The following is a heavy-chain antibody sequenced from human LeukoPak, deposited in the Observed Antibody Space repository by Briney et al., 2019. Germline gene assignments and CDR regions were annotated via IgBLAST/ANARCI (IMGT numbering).Heavy chain of an antibody. CDR3: ASIYGWGSYSTPVFDY. CDR2: IYYSGST. D-gene: IGHD3-10*01. J-gene: IGHJ4*02. Sequence: SETLSLTCTVSGGSISSYYWSWIRQPPGKGLEWIGYIYYSGSTNYNPSLKSRVTISVDTSKNQFSLKLSSVTAADTAVYYCASIYGWGSYSTPVFDYWGQGTLVTVSS. CDR1: GGSISSYY. V-gene: IGHV4-59*08.